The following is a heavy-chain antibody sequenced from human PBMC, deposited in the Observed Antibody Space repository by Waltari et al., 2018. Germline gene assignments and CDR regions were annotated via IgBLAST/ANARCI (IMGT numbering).Heavy chain of an antibody. CDR3: GRARVQGVKYFDY. Sequence: DVQLVESGGGLVQPWGSLRGSCTGCGLPFRPYWMHWVRHGPGTGLMWVSRIDSDGSSTSYEDSVRGRFTISRDNAKNTLYLQMNSVRDEDTAVYYCGRARVQGVKYFDYWGRGTLVTVSS. D-gene: IGHD3-10*01. J-gene: IGHJ4*02. V-gene: IGHV3-74*01. CDR2: IDSDGSST. CDR1: GLPFRPYW.